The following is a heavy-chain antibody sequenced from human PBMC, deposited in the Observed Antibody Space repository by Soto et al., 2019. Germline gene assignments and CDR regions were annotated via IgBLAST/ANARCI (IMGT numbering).Heavy chain of an antibody. D-gene: IGHD5-12*01. CDR2: IYYSGVT. Sequence: QGQLQESGPGLVKPSETLSLTCTVSGDSISTYNWGWIRQPPGKGLEWISCIYYSGVTNYNPSLKSRVTISVDTPKNQLSLKLNSVTAADTAVYYCARVAADIASWLDPWGQGTLVTVSS. V-gene: IGHV4-59*01. CDR3: ARVAADIASWLDP. J-gene: IGHJ5*02. CDR1: GDSISTYN.